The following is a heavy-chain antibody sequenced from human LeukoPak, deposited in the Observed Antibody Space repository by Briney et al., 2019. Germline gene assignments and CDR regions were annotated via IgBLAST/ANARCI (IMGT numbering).Heavy chain of an antibody. D-gene: IGHD6-13*01. CDR3: ARLGYSVSWTDC. J-gene: IGHJ4*02. CDR1: GGPISSTSHY. Sequence: PSETLSLTCTVSGGPISSTSHYWGWIRQPPGKGLEWIGSIYYSGSTHYNPSLKSRVTISVDTSKNQFSLRLSSVTAADMAVYFCARLGYSVSWTDCWGQGTLVTVSS. CDR2: IYYSGST. V-gene: IGHV4-39*01.